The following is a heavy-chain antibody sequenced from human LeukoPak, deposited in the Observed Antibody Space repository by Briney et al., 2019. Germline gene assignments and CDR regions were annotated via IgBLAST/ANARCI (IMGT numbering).Heavy chain of an antibody. CDR2: IRYDGSTK. Sequence: PGGSLRLSCAASGFTFSNYGMHWVRQAPGKGLEWVAFIRYDGSTKYYADSVKGRFTISRDNSKNTLYLQMDSLRAEDMAVYYCAKDRGGATDPFDYWGQGTLVTVSS. CDR1: GFTFSNYG. V-gene: IGHV3-30*02. D-gene: IGHD1-26*01. J-gene: IGHJ4*02. CDR3: AKDRGGATDPFDY.